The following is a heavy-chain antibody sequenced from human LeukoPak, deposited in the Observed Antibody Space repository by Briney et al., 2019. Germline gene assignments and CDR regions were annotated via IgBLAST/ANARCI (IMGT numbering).Heavy chain of an antibody. V-gene: IGHV3-23*01. J-gene: IGHJ4*02. Sequence: GGSLRLSCGVSGITLSNDGMSWVRQAPGEGRGWGAGLSGSAGGTNDADTVKCRFTHSRHHSKNTQFQQMDSLRAEHTAVYFGAKRGVVVRVFLVGYHKEAYYFDSWGRGAQVTVSS. CDR2: LSGSAGGT. D-gene: IGHD3-16*02. CDR3: AKRGVVVRVFLVGYHKEAYYFDS. CDR1: GITLSNDG.